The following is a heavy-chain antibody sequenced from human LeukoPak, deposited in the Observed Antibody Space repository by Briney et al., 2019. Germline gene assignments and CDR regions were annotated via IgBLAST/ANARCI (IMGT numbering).Heavy chain of an antibody. CDR3: ARGPGSHYNTYWYFDL. J-gene: IGHJ2*01. CDR2: MHSSGRT. D-gene: IGHD3-10*01. Sequence: PSETLSLTCTVSGGSIITHYWSWIRQPAGKGLEWIGRMHSSGRTNYNPSLQSRVTMSVDTSKNQFSLRLTSVTAADTAVYYCARGPGSHYNTYWYFDLWGRGTLVTVSS. CDR1: GGSIITHY. V-gene: IGHV4-4*07.